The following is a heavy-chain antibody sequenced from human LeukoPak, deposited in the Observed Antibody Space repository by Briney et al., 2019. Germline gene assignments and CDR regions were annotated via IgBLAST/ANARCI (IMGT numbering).Heavy chain of an antibody. J-gene: IGHJ5*02. CDR1: AYTFSSFG. V-gene: IGHV1-18*01. CDR2: INVRNGNT. D-gene: IGHD6-19*01. CDR3: ARDPSNTSGWKTWFDT. Sequence: ASVKVSCKASAYTFSSFGISWVRQAPGQGLEWMGWINVRNGNTNYAQRLQGRVTMTTDTSTNTAYMDLRSLRSDDTAVYYCARDPSNTSGWKTWFDTWGQGTLVTVSS.